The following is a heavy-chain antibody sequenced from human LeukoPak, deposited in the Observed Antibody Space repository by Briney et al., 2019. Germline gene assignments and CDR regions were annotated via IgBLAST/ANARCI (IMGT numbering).Heavy chain of an antibody. D-gene: IGHD4-17*01. CDR3: ARGKDDYGDYVLNYYFDY. CDR1: GFTVSSNY. CDR2: IYSGGST. V-gene: IGHV3-53*01. J-gene: IGHJ4*02. Sequence: GGSLRLSCAASGFTVSSNYMSWVRQAPGKGLEWVSVIYSGGSTYYADSVKGRFTISRDNSKNTLYLQMNSLRAEDTAVYYSARGKDDYGDYVLNYYFDYWGQGTLVTVSS.